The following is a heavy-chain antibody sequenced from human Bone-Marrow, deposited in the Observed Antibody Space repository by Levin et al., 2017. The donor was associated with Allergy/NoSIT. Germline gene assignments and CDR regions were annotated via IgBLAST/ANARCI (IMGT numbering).Heavy chain of an antibody. Sequence: GGSLRLSCAASGFTFSSYSMNWVRQAPGKGLEWVSYISSSSSTIYYADSVKGRFTISRDNAKNSLYLQMNSLRAEDTAVYYCARSTIVVVPAAMLWARRYYYGMDVWGQGTTVTVSS. D-gene: IGHD2-2*01. CDR2: ISSSSSTI. J-gene: IGHJ6*02. CDR1: GFTFSSYS. CDR3: ARSTIVVVPAAMLWARRYYYGMDV. V-gene: IGHV3-48*01.